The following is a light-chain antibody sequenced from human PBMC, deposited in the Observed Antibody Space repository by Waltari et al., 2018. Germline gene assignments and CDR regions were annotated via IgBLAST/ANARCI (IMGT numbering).Light chain of an antibody. Sequence: SSELTQDPAVSVALGQTVRITCQGDRLRTYYASWYQQKPGQAPVLVIYGENNRPSGIPDRFSASTSGNTASLTITGAQAEDEADYYCKSRDSSGAPLVFGGGTKLTVL. CDR2: GEN. V-gene: IGLV3-19*01. J-gene: IGLJ3*02. CDR1: RLRTYY. CDR3: KSRDSSGAPLV.